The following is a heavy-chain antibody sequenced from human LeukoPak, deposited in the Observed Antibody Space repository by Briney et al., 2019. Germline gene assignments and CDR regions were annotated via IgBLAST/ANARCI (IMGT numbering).Heavy chain of an antibody. CDR2: ICHSGST. D-gene: IGHD6-13*01. Sequence: SVTLSITCAVSGGSISSSHGWSWVRQPPGKGLDGSGAICHSGSTHYNPSLKSRVTISVDTSKNQFSLKLSSVTAADTAVYYCARGSHEAAAGLYYYYYMDVWGKGTTVTISS. CDR3: ARGSHEAAAGLYYYYYMDV. V-gene: IGHV4-4*02. CDR1: GGSISSSHG. J-gene: IGHJ6*03.